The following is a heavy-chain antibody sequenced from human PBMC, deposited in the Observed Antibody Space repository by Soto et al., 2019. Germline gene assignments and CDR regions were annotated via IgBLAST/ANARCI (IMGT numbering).Heavy chain of an antibody. J-gene: IGHJ6*02. CDR1: GYTFTSYA. D-gene: IGHD3-10*01. Sequence: QVQLVQSGAEVKKPGASVKVSCKASGYTFTSYAMHWVRQAPGQRLEWMGWINAGNGNTKYSQKFQGRVTITRDTSANTAYMALSSLRSEATAVYYCARGRVVRGVLPYYYGMDVWGQGTTVTVSS. V-gene: IGHV1-3*01. CDR3: ARGRVVRGVLPYYYGMDV. CDR2: INAGNGNT.